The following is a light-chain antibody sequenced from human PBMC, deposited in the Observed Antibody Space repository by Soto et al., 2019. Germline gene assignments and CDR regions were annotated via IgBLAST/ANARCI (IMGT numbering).Light chain of an antibody. CDR2: GAS. V-gene: IGKV3-20*01. CDR3: QQYASAPLT. Sequence: EIVMTQSPATLSVSPGARATLSCRASQIVNNNYLAWYQQKPGQAPRLVMYGASSRATGIPDRFSASGSGTDFTLTISRLEPEDFAVYYCQQYASAPLTFGLGTKVDI. J-gene: IGKJ1*01. CDR1: QIVNNNY.